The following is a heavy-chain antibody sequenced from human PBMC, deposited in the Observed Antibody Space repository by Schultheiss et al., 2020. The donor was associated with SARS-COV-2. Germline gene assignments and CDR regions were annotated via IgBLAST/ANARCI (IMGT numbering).Heavy chain of an antibody. CDR3: AREEIGLMVFYYYYGMDV. Sequence: ASVKVSCKASGGTFSSYAISWVRQAPGQGLEWMGWISAYNGNTNYAQKLQGRVTMTTDTSTSTAYMELRSLRSDDTAVYYCAREEIGLMVFYYYYGMDVWGQGTTVTVSS. CDR1: GGTFSSYA. J-gene: IGHJ6*02. V-gene: IGHV1-18*01. CDR2: ISAYNGNT. D-gene: IGHD2-8*01.